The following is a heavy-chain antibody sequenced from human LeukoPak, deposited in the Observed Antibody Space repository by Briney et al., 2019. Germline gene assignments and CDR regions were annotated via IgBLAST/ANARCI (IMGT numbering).Heavy chain of an antibody. D-gene: IGHD3-10*01. CDR1: GGSISSSNW. Sequence: SETLSLTCAVSGGSISSSNWWSWVRQPPGKGLEWIGEIYHSGNTNYNPSLKSRVTISVDTSKNQFSLKLSSVTAADTAVYYCARGYYYGSGSYYDAFDIWGQGTMVTVSS. CDR3: ARGYYYGSGSYYDAFDI. J-gene: IGHJ3*02. CDR2: IYHSGNT. V-gene: IGHV4-4*02.